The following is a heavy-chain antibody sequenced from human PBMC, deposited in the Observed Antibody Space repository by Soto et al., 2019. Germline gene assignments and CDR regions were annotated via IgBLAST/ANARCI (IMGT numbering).Heavy chain of an antibody. CDR1: SGSISSSNW. Sequence: QVQLQESGPGLVKPSGTLSLTCAVSSGSISSSNWWSWVRQPPGKGLEWIGEIYHSGSTNYNPALKSRVPISVDKSKNQFSLKLSSVAAADSAVYYCARKGARSSWGVDYWGHGTLVTVSS. D-gene: IGHD6-13*01. J-gene: IGHJ4*01. V-gene: IGHV4-4*02. CDR3: ARKGARSSWGVDY. CDR2: IYHSGST.